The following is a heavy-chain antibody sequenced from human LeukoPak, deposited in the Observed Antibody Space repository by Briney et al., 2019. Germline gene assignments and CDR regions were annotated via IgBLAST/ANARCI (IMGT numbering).Heavy chain of an antibody. J-gene: IGHJ4*02. Sequence: GGSLRLSCAASGFTFGSYMMTWVRLAPGKGLEWVSTITGSGGSTYYAESVKGRFTISRDNSKNTLYLQMNSLRGEDTALYFCAKDLAGCSDSWGQGTLVTVSS. CDR3: AKDLAGCSDS. CDR2: ITGSGGST. D-gene: IGHD2-8*01. V-gene: IGHV3-23*01. CDR1: GFTFGSYM.